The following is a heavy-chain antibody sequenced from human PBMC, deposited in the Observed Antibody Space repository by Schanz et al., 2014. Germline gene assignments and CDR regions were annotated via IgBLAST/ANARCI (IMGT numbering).Heavy chain of an antibody. D-gene: IGHD3-22*01. CDR1: GFTVSSNY. V-gene: IGHV3-66*01. CDR2: IYGGGIT. J-gene: IGHJ6*02. Sequence: EVQLVESGGGLVQPGGSLRLSCAASGFTVSSNYMSWVRQAPGKGLEWVSVIYGGGITYYADSVKGRFTISRDNSKNTVYLQMNSLRAEDTALYYCARDRGSAVGYQYYGMDVWGQGTTVTVS. CDR3: ARDRGSAVGYQYYGMDV.